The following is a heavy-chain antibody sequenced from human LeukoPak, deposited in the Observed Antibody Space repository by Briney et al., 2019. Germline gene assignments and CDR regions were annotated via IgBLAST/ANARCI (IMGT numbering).Heavy chain of an antibody. V-gene: IGHV4-4*07. CDR2: IYTTGST. J-gene: IGHJ3*02. CDR1: GDSISTYY. D-gene: IGHD6-19*01. CDR3: AREGAVAVWNTFHI. Sequence: SETLSLTCTVSGDSISTYYYNWIRQPAGKGLEWIGRIYTTGSTHHNPSLKSRVSISLDTSTNQIYLELSSVTAAETAIYYCAREGAVAVWNTFHIWGQGTMVAVSS.